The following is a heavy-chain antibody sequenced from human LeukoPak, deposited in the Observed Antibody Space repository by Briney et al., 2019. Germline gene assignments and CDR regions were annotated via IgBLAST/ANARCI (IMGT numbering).Heavy chain of an antibody. J-gene: IGHJ5*02. Sequence: PGGSLRLSCVASGFTFSIYAMTWVRQAPGKGLEWVSAISGSGDSTYYADSVKGRFTISRDNSQSTLYLQMNSLRADDTAVYYCAKWDAYIESWGQGTLVTVSS. CDR2: ISGSGDST. D-gene: IGHD3-16*01. V-gene: IGHV3-23*01. CDR1: GFTFSIYA. CDR3: AKWDAYIES.